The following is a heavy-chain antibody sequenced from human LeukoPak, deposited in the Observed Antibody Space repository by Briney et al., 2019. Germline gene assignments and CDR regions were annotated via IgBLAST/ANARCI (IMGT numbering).Heavy chain of an antibody. CDR1: GGSISSYY. CDR2: IYYSGST. D-gene: IGHD3-16*01. V-gene: IGHV4-59*01. Sequence: SETLSFTCTVSGGSISSYYWSWIRQPPGKGLEWIGYIYYSGSTNYNPSLKSRVTISVDTSKNQFSLKLSSVTAADTAVYYCARVIYDYAREAYYYYYMDVWGKGTTVTISS. CDR3: ARVIYDYAREAYYYYYMDV. J-gene: IGHJ6*03.